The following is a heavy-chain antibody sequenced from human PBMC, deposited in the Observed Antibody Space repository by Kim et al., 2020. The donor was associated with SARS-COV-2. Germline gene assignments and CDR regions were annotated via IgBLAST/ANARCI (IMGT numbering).Heavy chain of an antibody. Sequence: GGSLRLSCAASGFTFSNYAMHWVRQAPGKGLEWVAIISYDGSNKYYADSVKGRFTISRDSSKNTLYLQMNSLRAEDTAVYYCATDLAARFLDYWGQGTL. D-gene: IGHD6-13*01. V-gene: IGHV3-33*01. CDR3: ATDLAARFLDY. J-gene: IGHJ4*02. CDR2: ISYDGSNK. CDR1: GFTFSNYA.